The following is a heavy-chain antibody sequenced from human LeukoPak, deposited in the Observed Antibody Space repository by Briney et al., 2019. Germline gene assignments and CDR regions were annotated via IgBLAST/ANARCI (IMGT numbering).Heavy chain of an antibody. CDR2: INREGKE. CDR1: GLTFSRYE. V-gene: IGHV3-48*03. CDR3: ARQLVGPPGWFDP. J-gene: IGHJ5*02. D-gene: IGHD2-21*01. Sequence: AGSLRLSCTASGLTFSRYEFNWIRQAPGKGLEWVSHINREGKEYYADSLKGRFTISRDNAKNSVYLEMNSLRAEDTAVYYCARQLVGPPGWFDPWGQGTLVTVSS.